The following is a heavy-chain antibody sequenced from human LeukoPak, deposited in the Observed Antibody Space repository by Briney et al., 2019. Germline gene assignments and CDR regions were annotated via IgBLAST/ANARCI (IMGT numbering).Heavy chain of an antibody. V-gene: IGHV4-39*07. CDR1: GGSISSSSYY. D-gene: IGHD3-22*01. J-gene: IGHJ4*02. CDR2: VYYSGST. Sequence: SSETLSLTCSVSGGSISSSSYYWGWIRQPPGKGLEWIGSVYYSGSTYYNSSLKSRVTISVDTSKNQFSLKLSSVTAADTAVYYCARAREYRLLVVVNNELPTQKTRGYYFDYWGQGTLVTVSS. CDR3: ARAREYRLLVVVNNELPTQKTRGYYFDY.